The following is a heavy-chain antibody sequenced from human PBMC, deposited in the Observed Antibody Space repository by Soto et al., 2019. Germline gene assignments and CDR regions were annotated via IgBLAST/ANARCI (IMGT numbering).Heavy chain of an antibody. CDR2: INAGNGNT. CDR1: GYTFTSYA. Sequence: AXVKVSCKASGYTFTSYAMHWVRQAPGQRLEWMGWINAGNGNTKYSQKFQGRVTITRDTSASTAYMELSSLRSEDTAVYYCARRDRHDAFDIWGQGTMVTVSS. V-gene: IGHV1-3*01. CDR3: ARRDRHDAFDI. J-gene: IGHJ3*02.